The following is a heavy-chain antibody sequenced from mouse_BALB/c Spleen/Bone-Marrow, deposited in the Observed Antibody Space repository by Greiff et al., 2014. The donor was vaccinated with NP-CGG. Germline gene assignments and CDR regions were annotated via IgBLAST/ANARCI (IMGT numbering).Heavy chain of an antibody. J-gene: IGHJ3*01. CDR2: IDPANGNT. Sequence: EVKLVESGAELVKPGASVKLSCTASGFNIKDTYMHWVKQRPEQGLEWIGRIDPANGNTKYDPKFQGKATITAVTSSNTAYLRLSSLTSEDTALYYFANYFFGRSLFSYLGPGTLV. CDR3: ANYFFGRSLFSY. CDR1: GFNIKDTY. V-gene: IGHV14-3*02. D-gene: IGHD1-1*01.